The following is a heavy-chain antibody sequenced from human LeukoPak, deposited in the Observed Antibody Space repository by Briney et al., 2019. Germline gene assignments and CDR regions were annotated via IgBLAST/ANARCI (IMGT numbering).Heavy chain of an antibody. J-gene: IGHJ4*02. D-gene: IGHD4-17*01. CDR3: ARDLESGGDYVGYFDY. V-gene: IGHV3-33*01. CDR2: IWYDGSNK. Sequence: SGGSLRLSYAASGFTFSSYGMHWVRQAPGKGLEWVAVIWYDGSNKYYADSVKGRFTISRDNSKNTLYLQMNSLRAEDTAVYYCARDLESGGDYVGYFDYWGQGTLVTVSS. CDR1: GFTFSSYG.